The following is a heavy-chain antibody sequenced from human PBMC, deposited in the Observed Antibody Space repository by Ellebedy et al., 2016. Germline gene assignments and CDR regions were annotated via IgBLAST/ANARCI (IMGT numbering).Heavy chain of an antibody. CDR3: ARHGHGLVRYYYYYGMDV. Sequence: SETLSLTCTVSGGSISSYYWSWIRQPPGKGLEWIGYIYDSGSTNYNPSLKSRVTISVDTSKNQFSLKLSSVTAADTAVCYCARHGHGLVRYYYYYGMDVWGQGTTVTVSS. D-gene: IGHD3/OR15-3a*01. CDR1: GGSISSYY. J-gene: IGHJ6*02. CDR2: IYDSGST. V-gene: IGHV4-59*08.